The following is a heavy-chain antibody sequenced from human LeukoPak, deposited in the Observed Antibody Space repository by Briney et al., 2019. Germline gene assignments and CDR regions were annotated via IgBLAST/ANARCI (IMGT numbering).Heavy chain of an antibody. V-gene: IGHV3-9*01. J-gene: IGHJ6*03. Sequence: PGRSLRLSCAASGFTFDDYAMHWVRQAPGKGLEWVSGISWNSGSIGYADSVKGRFTISRDNAKNSLYLQMNSLRAEDTALYYCARDGLIPYYYNYYYHYYMDVWGKGTTVTVSS. CDR1: GFTFDDYA. D-gene: IGHD3-10*01. CDR2: ISWNSGSI. CDR3: ARDGLIPYYYNYYYHYYMDV.